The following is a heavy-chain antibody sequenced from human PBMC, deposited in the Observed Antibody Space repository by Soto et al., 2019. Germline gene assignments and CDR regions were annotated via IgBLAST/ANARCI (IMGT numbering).Heavy chain of an antibody. CDR1: GFAFSTYG. CDR2: IWYDGSNK. J-gene: IGHJ4*02. V-gene: IGHV3-33*01. Sequence: QGELVESGGGVVQPGGSLRLSCAASGFAFSTYGMHWVRQAPGKGLEWVSVIWYDGSNKYYADSVKGRFTISRDNSKNTLYLQMNSLRAEDTAVYYCVISGSYGYWGQGTLVTVSS. D-gene: IGHD1-26*01. CDR3: VISGSYGY.